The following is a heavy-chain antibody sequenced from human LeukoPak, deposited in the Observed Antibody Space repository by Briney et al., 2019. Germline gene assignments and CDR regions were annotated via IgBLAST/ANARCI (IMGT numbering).Heavy chain of an antibody. D-gene: IGHD1-26*01. Sequence: SETLSLTCTVSGGSISSYYWSWIRQPAGKGLEWIGRIYTSGSTNYNPSLKSRVTMSVDTSKNQFSLKLSSVTAADTAVYYCARDAPYSIVGASPDAFDIWGQGTMVTVSS. CDR2: IYTSGST. CDR3: ARDAPYSIVGASPDAFDI. J-gene: IGHJ3*02. CDR1: GGSISSYY. V-gene: IGHV4-4*07.